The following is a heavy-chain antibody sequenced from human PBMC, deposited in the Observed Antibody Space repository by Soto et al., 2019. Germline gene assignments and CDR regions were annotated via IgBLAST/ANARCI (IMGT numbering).Heavy chain of an antibody. D-gene: IGHD6-13*01. Sequence: GESLKISCQSSGYTFSNSWIGWVRQLPGKGLEWMGIIYPGDHETRYSPSFHGKVTISADRSINTAYLQWNSLEASDTAFYFCARSPRSSPYFDYWGQGALVTVSS. CDR3: ARSPRSSPYFDY. CDR1: GYTFSNSW. CDR2: IYPGDHET. J-gene: IGHJ4*02. V-gene: IGHV5-51*01.